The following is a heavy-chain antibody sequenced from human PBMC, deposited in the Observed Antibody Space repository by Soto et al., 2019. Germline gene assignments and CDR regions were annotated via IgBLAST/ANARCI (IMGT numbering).Heavy chain of an antibody. Sequence: ASVKVSCKASGYTFTTYAMHWVRQAPGQGLEWMAWINTGKGNTKYSQKFQGRVTVTRDTSASTAYMELSSLRSEDTAMYYCARAGDDCSAANCYVIDYWGQGTLVTVSS. J-gene: IGHJ4*02. CDR3: ARAGDDCSAANCYVIDY. V-gene: IGHV1-3*04. CDR2: INTGKGNT. CDR1: GYTFTTYA. D-gene: IGHD2-2*01.